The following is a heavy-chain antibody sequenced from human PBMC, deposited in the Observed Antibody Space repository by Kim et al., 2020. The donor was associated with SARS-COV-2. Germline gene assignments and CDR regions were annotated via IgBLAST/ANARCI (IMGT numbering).Heavy chain of an antibody. CDR1: GFTFSSYA. CDR3: ARDVLRIAAAPHYYYYYGMDV. CDR2: ISYDGSNK. J-gene: IGHJ6*02. Sequence: GGSLRLSCAASGFTFSSYAMHWVRQAPGKGLEWVAVISYDGSNKYYADSVKGRFTISRDNSKNTLYLQMNSLRAEDTAVYYCARDVLRIAAAPHYYYYYGMDVWGQGTTVTVSS. D-gene: IGHD6-13*01. V-gene: IGHV3-30-3*01.